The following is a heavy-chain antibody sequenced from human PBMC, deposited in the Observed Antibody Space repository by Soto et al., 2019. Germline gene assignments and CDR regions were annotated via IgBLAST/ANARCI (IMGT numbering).Heavy chain of an antibody. V-gene: IGHV4-59*08. CDR2: IYYSGTT. CDR3: ARQSRYCRGSSCKNWFDS. CDR1: GGSINNYY. Sequence: TLSLTCTVSGGSINNYYWSWIRQPPGKGLEWIGYIYYSGTTNYNPSLESRVTISVDTSRSQFSLKLSSVTAADTAVYYCARQSRYCRGSSCKNWFDSWGQGTLVIVSS. J-gene: IGHJ5*01. D-gene: IGHD2-2*01.